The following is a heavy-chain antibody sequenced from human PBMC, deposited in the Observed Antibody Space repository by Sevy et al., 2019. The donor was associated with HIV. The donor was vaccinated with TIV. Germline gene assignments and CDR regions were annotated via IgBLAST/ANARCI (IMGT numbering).Heavy chain of an antibody. D-gene: IGHD5-18*01. J-gene: IGHJ4*02. CDR1: GFTVNSNY. CDR3: ARGKSGYGYALNY. CDR2: IYSDGTT. V-gene: IGHV3-66*01. Sequence: GGSLRLSCAASGFTVNSNYMTWVRQAPGKGLEGVSVIYSDGTTYHADSVKDRFTISRDNSKSTLYLQMNSLRAEDTAVYYCARGKSGYGYALNYWGQGTLVTVSS.